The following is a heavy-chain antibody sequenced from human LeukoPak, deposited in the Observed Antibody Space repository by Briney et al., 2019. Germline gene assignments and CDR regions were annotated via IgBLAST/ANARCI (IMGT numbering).Heavy chain of an antibody. V-gene: IGHV3-23*01. Sequence: GGTLRLSCAASGFTISSFGMSWVRQAPGKGLEWVSDISGSGGSTYYADSVKGRFTISRDNSKNTLYLQMNSLRAEDTAVYYCAKEHGGSSWYEDAFDNWGQGTMVTVSS. CDR3: AKEHGGSSWYEDAFDN. J-gene: IGHJ3*02. CDR1: GFTISSFG. D-gene: IGHD6-13*01. CDR2: ISGSGGST.